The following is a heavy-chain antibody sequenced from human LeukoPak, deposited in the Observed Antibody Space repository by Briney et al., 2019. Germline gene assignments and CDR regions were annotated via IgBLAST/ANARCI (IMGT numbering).Heavy chain of an antibody. V-gene: IGHV1-2*02. J-gene: IGHJ4*02. CDR3: ASLSGSPQLWFDYFDY. CDR2: INPNSGGT. D-gene: IGHD5-18*01. Sequence: VASVKVSCKGSGYTFSSYAMHWVRQAPGHGLEWMGWINPNSGGTNYAQKFQGRVTMTRDTSISTAYMELSRLRSDDTAVYYCASLSGSPQLWFDYFDYWGQGTLVTVSS. CDR1: GYTFSSYA.